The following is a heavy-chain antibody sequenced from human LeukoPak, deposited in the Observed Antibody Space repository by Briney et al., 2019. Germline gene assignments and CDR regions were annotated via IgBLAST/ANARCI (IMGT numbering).Heavy chain of an antibody. Sequence: PSETLSLTCAVYGGSFSGYYWSWIRQPPRKGLEWIGEINHSGSTNYNPSLKSRVTISVDTSKNQFSLKLSSVTAADTAVYYCAVGNVEIDYWGQGTLVTVSS. V-gene: IGHV4-34*01. CDR3: AVGNVEIDY. D-gene: IGHD5-24*01. CDR2: INHSGST. CDR1: GGSFSGYY. J-gene: IGHJ4*02.